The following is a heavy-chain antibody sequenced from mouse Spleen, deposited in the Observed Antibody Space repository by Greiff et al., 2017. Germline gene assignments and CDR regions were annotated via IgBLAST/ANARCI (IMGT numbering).Heavy chain of an antibody. V-gene: IGHV1-80*01. CDR1: GYTFTGYW. J-gene: IGHJ3*01. CDR2: IYPGDGDT. CDR3: ARSDYEGGAY. D-gene: IGHD2-4*01. Sequence: VQLQQSGAELMKPGASVKLSCKATGYTFTGYWIEWVKQRPGKGLEWIGQIYPGDGDTKYNGKFKGKATMTADKSSSTAYMQLSSLTSEDSAVYFCARSDYEGGAYWGQGTLVTVSA.